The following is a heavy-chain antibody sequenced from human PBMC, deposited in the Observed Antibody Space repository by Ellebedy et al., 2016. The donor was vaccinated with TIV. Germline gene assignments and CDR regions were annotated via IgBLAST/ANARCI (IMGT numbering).Heavy chain of an antibody. CDR3: AREKAGMTTFDY. D-gene: IGHD4-11*01. CDR2: IYYDGST. Sequence: SETLSLTCTVSGDSISSGSYYWGWIRQPPGKGLEWIGSIYYDGSTYYNPSLKSRVTISVDTSKNQFSLQLSSVTAADTAVYYCAREKAGMTTFDYWGQGTLVAVSS. V-gene: IGHV4-39*07. J-gene: IGHJ4*02. CDR1: GDSISSGSYY.